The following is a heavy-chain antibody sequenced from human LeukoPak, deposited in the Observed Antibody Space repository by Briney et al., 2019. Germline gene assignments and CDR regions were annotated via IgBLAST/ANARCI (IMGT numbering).Heavy chain of an antibody. CDR2: INPSGGST. V-gene: IGHV1-46*01. CDR1: GYTFTSYY. D-gene: IGHD3-22*01. Sequence: ASVKVSCKASGYTFTSYYLYWVRQAPGQGLEWMGVINPSGGSTTSAQKFQGRVTMTRDTSTSTVYMELRSLRSEDTVVYYCARGPGPADDGGGYCFDYWSQGTLVTVSS. CDR3: ARGPGPADDGGGYCFDY. J-gene: IGHJ4*02.